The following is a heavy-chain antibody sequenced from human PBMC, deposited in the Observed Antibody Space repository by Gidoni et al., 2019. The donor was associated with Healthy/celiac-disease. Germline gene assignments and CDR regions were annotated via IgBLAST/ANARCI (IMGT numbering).Heavy chain of an antibody. Sequence: EVPLVESGGGLVQPGGSLRLSCAASGFTFSSYAMGWVGQAPGKGLGWVSAIRGSGGSTYYADSVKGRFTISRDNSKNTLYLQMNSLRAEDTAVYYCAHVIQRYCGGDCYDYWGQGTLVTVSS. CDR2: IRGSGGST. CDR3: AHVIQRYCGGDCYDY. D-gene: IGHD2-21*01. CDR1: GFTFSSYA. J-gene: IGHJ4*02. V-gene: IGHV3-23*04.